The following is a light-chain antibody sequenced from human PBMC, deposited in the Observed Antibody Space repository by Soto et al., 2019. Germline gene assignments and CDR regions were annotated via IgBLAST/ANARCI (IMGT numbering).Light chain of an antibody. J-gene: IGKJ3*01. CDR3: HKYNSAPFA. CDR2: AAS. Sequence: DIQMTQSPSSLSASIGDRVTITCRASQGITDFLAWYQQKPGKDPKLLLYAASTLQSGVPSRFSGSGSGTDFTLTISSLQPEDVATYYCHKYNSAPFAFGHGTKVEIK. V-gene: IGKV1-27*01. CDR1: QGITDF.